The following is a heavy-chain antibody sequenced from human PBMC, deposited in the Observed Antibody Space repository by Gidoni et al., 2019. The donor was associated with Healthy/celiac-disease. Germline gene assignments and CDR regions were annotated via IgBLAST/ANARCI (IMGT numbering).Heavy chain of an antibody. Sequence: QVQLQESGPGLVKPSETLSLTCTVSGGSISSYYWSWIRQPPGKGLEWIGYIYYSGSTNYNPSLKSRVTISVDTSKNQFSLKLSSVTAADTAVYYCAREGEVDSNYAYGMDVWGQGTTVTVSS. CDR1: GGSISSYY. CDR3: AREGEVDSNYAYGMDV. D-gene: IGHD3-16*01. J-gene: IGHJ6*02. V-gene: IGHV4-59*01. CDR2: IYYSGST.